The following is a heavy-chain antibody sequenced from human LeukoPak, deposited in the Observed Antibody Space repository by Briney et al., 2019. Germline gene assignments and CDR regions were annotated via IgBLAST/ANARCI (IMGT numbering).Heavy chain of an antibody. CDR3: AKTPDYCTNGVCYTLHYFDY. Sequence: GGSLRLSCAASGFTFSNYAMPWVRQAPGKGLEWVSTISGGGDSTYYADSVRGRFTISRDDSKSTLYLQMNSLRAEDTAVYYCAKTPDYCTNGVCYTLHYFDYWGQGTLVTVSS. CDR2: ISGGGDST. J-gene: IGHJ4*02. CDR1: GFTFSNYA. V-gene: IGHV3-23*01. D-gene: IGHD2-8*01.